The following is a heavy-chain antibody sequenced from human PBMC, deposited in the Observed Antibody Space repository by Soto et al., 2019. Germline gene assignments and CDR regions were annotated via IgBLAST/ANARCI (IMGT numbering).Heavy chain of an antibody. CDR3: ARGMGRYFDL. D-gene: IGHD2-8*01. Sequence: KPWETLSLTCTFSVGFISNFDWSWIRHPAGKGLESLGRISASGRTNYNPSLQSRVAMSLDTSKNEFSLRLTSLTATDTAVYFCARGMGRYFDLWGRGTLVIVSS. CDR1: VGFISNFD. CDR2: ISASGRT. V-gene: IGHV4-4*07. J-gene: IGHJ2*01.